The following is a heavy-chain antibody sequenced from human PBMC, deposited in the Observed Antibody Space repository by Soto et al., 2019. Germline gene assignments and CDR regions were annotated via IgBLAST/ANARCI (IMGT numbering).Heavy chain of an antibody. J-gene: IGHJ4*02. CDR3: ARESEDLTSNFDY. V-gene: IGHV3-21*06. CDR1: GFTFTRYS. Sequence: PVGSLRLSCAASGFTFTRYSMNWVRQAPGKGLKWVSSISSTTNYIYYGDSMKGRFTISRDNAKNSLYLEMNSLRAEDTAVYYCARESEDLTSNFDYWSQGTLVTV. CDR2: ISSTTNYI.